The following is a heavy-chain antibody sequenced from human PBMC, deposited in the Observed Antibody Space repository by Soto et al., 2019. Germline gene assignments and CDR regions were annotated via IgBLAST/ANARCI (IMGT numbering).Heavy chain of an antibody. V-gene: IGHV1-18*01. J-gene: IGHJ4*02. Sequence: ASVKVSCKASGYTFTIYGISWVRQAPGQGLEWMGWISAYNVNTNYAQNLQGRVTMTTDTSTSTAYMELRSLRSDDTAVYYCASDGSGSYWSQFDYWGQGTLVTVHS. CDR2: ISAYNVNT. D-gene: IGHD3-10*01. CDR3: ASDGSGSYWSQFDY. CDR1: GYTFTIYG.